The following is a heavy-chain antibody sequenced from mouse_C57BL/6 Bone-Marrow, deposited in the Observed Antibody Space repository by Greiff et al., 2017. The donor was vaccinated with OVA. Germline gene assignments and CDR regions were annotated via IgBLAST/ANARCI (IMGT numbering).Heavy chain of an antibody. Sequence: VQLQESGPGLVKPSQSLSLTCSVTGYSITSGYYWNWIRQFPGNKLEWMGYISYDGSNNYNPSLKNRISITRDTSKNHFFLKLNSLTTEDTAAYYCARGGYYWYFDGWGTGTTVTVSS. CDR1: GYSITSGYY. CDR2: ISYDGSN. V-gene: IGHV3-6*01. D-gene: IGHD2-2*01. CDR3: ARGGYYWYFDG. J-gene: IGHJ1*03.